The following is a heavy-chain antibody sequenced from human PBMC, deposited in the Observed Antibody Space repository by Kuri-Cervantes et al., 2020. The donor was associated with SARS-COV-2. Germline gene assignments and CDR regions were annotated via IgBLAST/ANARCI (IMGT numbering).Heavy chain of an antibody. CDR3: AREVYCSGGSCYFLDY. Sequence: ASVKVSCKASGYTFTSYDINWVRQAPGQGLEWMGWINPNSGGTNYAQKFQGRVTMTRGTSISTAYMELSRLRSGDTAVYYCAREVYCSGGSCYFLDYWGQGTLVTVSS. J-gene: IGHJ4*02. D-gene: IGHD2-15*01. CDR1: GYTFTSYD. V-gene: IGHV1-2*02. CDR2: INPNSGGT.